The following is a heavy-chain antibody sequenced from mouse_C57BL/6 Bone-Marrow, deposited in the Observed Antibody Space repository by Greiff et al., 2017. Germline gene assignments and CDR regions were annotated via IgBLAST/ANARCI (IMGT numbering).Heavy chain of an antibody. CDR1: GFTFSSYG. J-gene: IGHJ2*01. CDR2: ISDGGSYT. Sequence: EVKLMESGGDLVKPGGSLKLSCAASGFTFSSYGMSWVRQTPDKRLEWVATISDGGSYTYYPDNVKGRFTISRDNAKNNLYLQMSHLKSEDTAMYYCARERLDYFDYWGQGTTLTVSS. V-gene: IGHV5-4*01. CDR3: ARERLDYFDY. D-gene: IGHD2-4*01.